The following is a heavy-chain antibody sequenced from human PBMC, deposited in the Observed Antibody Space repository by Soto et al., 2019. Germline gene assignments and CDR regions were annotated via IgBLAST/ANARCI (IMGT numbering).Heavy chain of an antibody. V-gene: IGHV1-3*01. CDR1: GYTFTSYA. D-gene: IGHD6-13*01. Sequence: GASVKVSCKASGYTFTSYAMHCVRQAPGQRLEWMGWINAGNGNTKYSQKFQGRVTITRDTSASTAYMEPSSLRSEDTAVYYCAREEGGYSSSWYETFDYWGQGTLVTVS. CDR2: INAGNGNT. CDR3: AREEGGYSSSWYETFDY. J-gene: IGHJ4*02.